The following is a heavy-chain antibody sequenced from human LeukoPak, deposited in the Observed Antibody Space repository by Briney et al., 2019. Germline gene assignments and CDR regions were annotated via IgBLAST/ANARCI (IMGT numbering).Heavy chain of an antibody. CDR1: GGSISSYY. CDR3: ARDGPRYCSSTSCDYFDY. CDR2: IYYSGST. Sequence: SETLSLTCTVSGGSISSYYWSWIRQPPGKGLEWIGYIYYSGSTNYNPSLKSRVTISVDTSKNQFSLKLSSVTAADTAVYYCARDGPRYCSSTSCDYFDYWGQGTLVTVSS. D-gene: IGHD2-2*01. V-gene: IGHV4-59*01. J-gene: IGHJ4*02.